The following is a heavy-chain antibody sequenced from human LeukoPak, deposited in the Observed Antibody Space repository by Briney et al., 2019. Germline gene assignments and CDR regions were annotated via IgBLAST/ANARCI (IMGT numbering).Heavy chain of an antibody. J-gene: IGHJ5*02. CDR3: ARVGKGATTGRWIWFDP. Sequence: ASVKVSCKASGYTFTSYGISWVRQAPGQGLEWMGWISAYNGNTNYTQELQGRVTMTTDTSTSTAYMELRSLRSDDTAVYYCARVGKGATTGRWIWFDPWGQGILVTVSS. CDR1: GYTFTSYG. V-gene: IGHV1-18*01. CDR2: ISAYNGNT. D-gene: IGHD1-26*01.